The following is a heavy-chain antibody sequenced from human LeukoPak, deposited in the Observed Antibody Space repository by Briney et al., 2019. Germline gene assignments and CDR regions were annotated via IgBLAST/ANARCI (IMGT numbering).Heavy chain of an antibody. CDR2: INPSGCST. Sequence: ASVKVSCKASGYTFTSYYMHWVRQAPGQGLEWMGLINPSGCSTSYAQKFQGRPTMNRDTYTSEVYIELSSLRSEDTAVYYSARGTSRWYCDYWGQGTLVTVSS. D-gene: IGHD2-2*01. CDR1: GYTFTSYY. V-gene: IGHV1-46*01. CDR3: ARGTSRWYCDY. J-gene: IGHJ4*02.